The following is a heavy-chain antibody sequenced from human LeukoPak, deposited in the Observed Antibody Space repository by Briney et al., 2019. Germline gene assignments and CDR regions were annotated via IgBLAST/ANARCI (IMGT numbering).Heavy chain of an antibody. D-gene: IGHD1-1*01. CDR3: QQLTRGY. J-gene: IGHJ4*02. CDR1: GYTFTSYY. V-gene: IGHV1-2*02. Sequence: GASVKVSCKASGYTFTSYYLHWVRQAPGQGLERMGSINPKSGATTYAQKFQGRVTMTRDTSIITAYLELSRLTSDDTAVYYCQQLTRGYWGQGTLVTVSS. CDR2: INPKSGAT.